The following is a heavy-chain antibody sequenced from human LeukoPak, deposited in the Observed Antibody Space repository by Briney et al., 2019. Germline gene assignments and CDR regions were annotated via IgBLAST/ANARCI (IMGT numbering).Heavy chain of an antibody. CDR1: GGSFSGYY. CDR3: ARGHPRFWSGYYTDY. Sequence: SETLSLTCAVYGGSFSGYYWSWIRQPPGKGLEWTGEINHSGSTNYNPSLKSRVTISVDTSKNQFSLKLSSVTAADTAVYYCARGHPRFWSGYYTDYWGQGTLVTVSS. CDR2: INHSGST. J-gene: IGHJ4*02. D-gene: IGHD3-3*01. V-gene: IGHV4-34*01.